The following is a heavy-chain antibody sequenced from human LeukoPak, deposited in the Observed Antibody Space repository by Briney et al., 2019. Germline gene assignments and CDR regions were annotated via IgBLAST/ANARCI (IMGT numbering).Heavy chain of an antibody. CDR3: TRGETNPFDY. V-gene: IGHV3-66*01. Sequence: GGSLRLSCAASRFTGSSNYMSWVRQAPGKGLEWVSVIYSGGSTYYADSVKGRFTISRDYSKNTLFLQMNSLRADDTAVYYCTRGETNPFDYWGQGTLVTVSS. J-gene: IGHJ4*02. CDR1: RFTGSSNY. D-gene: IGHD1-14*01. CDR2: IYSGGST.